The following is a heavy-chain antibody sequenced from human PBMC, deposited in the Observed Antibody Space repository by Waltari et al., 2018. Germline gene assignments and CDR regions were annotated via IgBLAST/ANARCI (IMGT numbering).Heavy chain of an antibody. CDR3: AGAGCGGDCPPRYYYYYGMDV. CDR2: IDYSGST. V-gene: IGHV4-59*01. Sequence: QVQLQESGPGLVKPSETLSLTCTVSGGSISSYYWSWIRQPPGKGLEGIGYIDYSGSTNYNPALKSRVTISVDTSKNQFSLKLSSVTAADTAVYYCAGAGCGGDCPPRYYYYYGMDVWGQGTTVTVSS. D-gene: IGHD2-21*02. CDR1: GGSISSYY. J-gene: IGHJ6*02.